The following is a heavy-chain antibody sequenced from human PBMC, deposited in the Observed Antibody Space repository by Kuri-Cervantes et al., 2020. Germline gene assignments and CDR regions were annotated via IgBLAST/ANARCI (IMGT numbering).Heavy chain of an antibody. V-gene: IGHV1-2*02. CDR2: INPNSGGT. D-gene: IGHD4-23*01. J-gene: IGHJ4*02. CDR3: ARAPPAGGKDRGVDY. Sequence: ASVKVSCKASGYTFTGYYMHWVRQAPGQGLEWMGWINPNSGGTNYAQKFQGRVTMTRDTSISTAYMGLSRLRSDDTAVYYCARAPPAGGKDRGVDYWGQGTLVTVSS. CDR1: GYTFTGYY.